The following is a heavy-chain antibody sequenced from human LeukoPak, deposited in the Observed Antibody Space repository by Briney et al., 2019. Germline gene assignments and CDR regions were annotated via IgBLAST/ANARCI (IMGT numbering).Heavy chain of an antibody. J-gene: IGHJ5*02. Sequence: GGSLRLSCAASGFTFSSYWMHWVRQAPGKGLVWVSRINSDGSSTSYADSVKGRFTISRDNTKNTLYLQMNSLRAEDTAVYYCARDLRITYYDFWSGYSWGQGTLVTVPS. CDR2: INSDGSST. V-gene: IGHV3-74*01. CDR1: GFTFSSYW. D-gene: IGHD3-3*01. CDR3: ARDLRITYYDFWSGYS.